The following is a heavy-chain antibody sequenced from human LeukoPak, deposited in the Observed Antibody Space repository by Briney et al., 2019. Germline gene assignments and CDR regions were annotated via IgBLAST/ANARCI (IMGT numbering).Heavy chain of an antibody. CDR1: GFTFSSYA. CDR2: ISYDGSNK. Sequence: PGGSLRLSCAASGFTFSSYAMHWVRQAPGKGLEWVAVISYDGSNKYYADSVKGRFTISRDNSKNTLYLQMNSLRAEDTAVYYCARDPGIAAREPLDYWGQGTLVTVSS. J-gene: IGHJ4*02. CDR3: ARDPGIAAREPLDY. V-gene: IGHV3-30-3*01. D-gene: IGHD6-6*01.